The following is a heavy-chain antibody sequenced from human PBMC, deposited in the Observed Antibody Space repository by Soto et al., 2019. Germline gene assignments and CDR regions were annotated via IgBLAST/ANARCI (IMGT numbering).Heavy chain of an antibody. J-gene: IGHJ4*02. CDR1: GYTFTSYG. Sequence: ASVKVSCKASGYTFTSYGISWVRQAPGQGLEWMGWISAYNGNTNYAQKLQGRVTMTTDTSTSTAYMELRSLRSDDTAVYYCARDLGNDFWSGYPSLDFWGQGTLVTVSS. D-gene: IGHD3-3*01. CDR3: ARDLGNDFWSGYPSLDF. CDR2: ISAYNGNT. V-gene: IGHV1-18*01.